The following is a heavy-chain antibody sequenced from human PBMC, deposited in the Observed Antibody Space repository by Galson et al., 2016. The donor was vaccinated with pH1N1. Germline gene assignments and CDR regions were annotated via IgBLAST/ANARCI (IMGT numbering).Heavy chain of an antibody. V-gene: IGHV4-39*01. D-gene: IGHD1-26*01. J-gene: IGHJ4*02. CDR1: GGSISSSSYY. Sequence: TLSLTCTVSGGSISSSSYYWGWIRQPPGKGLEWIGSIYYSGSTYYTASLKSRVTIYVDTSKNQFSLKLNSVTAADTAVYYCARRQVGGTGTFDSWGQGTLVTVSS. CDR2: IYYSGST. CDR3: ARRQVGGTGTFDS.